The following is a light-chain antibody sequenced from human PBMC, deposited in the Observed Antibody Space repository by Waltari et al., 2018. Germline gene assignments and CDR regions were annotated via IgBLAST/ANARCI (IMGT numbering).Light chain of an antibody. CDR3: MQGTHLPRT. V-gene: IGKV2-30*02. CDR1: QSLLHSDGNTY. CDR2: QVS. J-gene: IGKJ1*01. Sequence: DVVMTQSPLSLPVTLGQPASISCWSSQSLLHSDGNTYLNWVQQMPGQSPRRLIYQVSIRDSGVPDRFSGSGSGTDFTLQISSVEAEDVGVYYCMQGTHLPRTFGQGTKVEIK.